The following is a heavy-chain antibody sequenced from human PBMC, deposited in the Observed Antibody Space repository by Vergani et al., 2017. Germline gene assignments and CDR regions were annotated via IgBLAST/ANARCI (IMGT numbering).Heavy chain of an antibody. CDR3: ARERYSGYDPSYYYYYGMDV. Sequence: QVQLQESGPGLVKPSETLSLTCTVSGGSISSYYWSWIRQPPGKGLEWIGYIYYSGSTNYNPSLKSRVTISVDTSKNQFSLKLSSVTAADTAVYYCARERYSGYDPSYYYYYGMDVWGQGTTVTVSS. J-gene: IGHJ6*02. V-gene: IGHV4-59*01. D-gene: IGHD5-12*01. CDR2: IYYSGST. CDR1: GGSISSYY.